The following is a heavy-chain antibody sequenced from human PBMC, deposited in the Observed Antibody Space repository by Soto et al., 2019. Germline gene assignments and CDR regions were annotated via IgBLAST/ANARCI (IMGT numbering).Heavy chain of an antibody. CDR2: IYYSGST. D-gene: IGHD4-17*01. V-gene: IGHV4-59*01. CDR1: GGSISSYY. CDR3: AGQTTVTTDDMEDY. J-gene: IGHJ4*02. Sequence: QVQLQESGPGLVKPSETLSLTCTVSGGSISSYYWSWIRQPPGKGLEWIGYIYYSGSTNYNPSLKSRVTISVDTSKNQFSLKLSSVTAADTAVYYCAGQTTVTTDDMEDYWGQGTLVTVSS.